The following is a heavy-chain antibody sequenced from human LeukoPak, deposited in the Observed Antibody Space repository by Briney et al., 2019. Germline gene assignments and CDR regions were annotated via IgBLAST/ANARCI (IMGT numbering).Heavy chain of an antibody. CDR2: IYYSGST. CDR1: GGSISSHY. V-gene: IGHV4-59*11. D-gene: IGHD3-16*01. Sequence: SETLSLTCTVSGGSISSHYWSWIRQPPGKGLEWIGDIYYSGSTNYNPSLKSRVTISVDTSKNQFSLKLSSVTAADTAVYYCARDGGRMYYYYYYYMDVWGKGTTVTVSS. CDR3: ARDGGRMYYYYYYYMDV. J-gene: IGHJ6*03.